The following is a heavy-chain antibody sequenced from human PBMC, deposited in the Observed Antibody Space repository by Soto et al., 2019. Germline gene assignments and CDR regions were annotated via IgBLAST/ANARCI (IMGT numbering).Heavy chain of an antibody. Sequence: ASVKVSFKNSGYTFTGYYIHWVRQAPGQGLEWMGWINPNSGGTNYAQKFQGWVTMTRDTSISTAYMELSRLRSDDTAVYYCAREGGSSHAFDIWGQGTMVTVSS. J-gene: IGHJ3*02. D-gene: IGHD6-6*01. V-gene: IGHV1-2*04. CDR2: INPNSGGT. CDR1: GYTFTGYY. CDR3: AREGGSSHAFDI.